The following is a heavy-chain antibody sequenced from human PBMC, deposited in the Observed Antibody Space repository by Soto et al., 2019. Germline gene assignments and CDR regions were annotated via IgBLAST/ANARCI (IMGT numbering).Heavy chain of an antibody. CDR1: GFTFSSYA. D-gene: IGHD3-3*01. CDR3: AKDITIFGVVRTGGGAFDI. J-gene: IGHJ3*02. CDR2: ISGSGGST. V-gene: IGHV3-23*01. Sequence: EVQLLESGGGLVQPGGSLRLSCAASGFTFSSYAMSWVRQAPGKGLEWVSAISGSGGSTYYADSVKGRFTISRDNSKNTLYLQMNSLRAEDTAVYYCAKDITIFGVVRTGGGAFDIWGQGTMVTVSS.